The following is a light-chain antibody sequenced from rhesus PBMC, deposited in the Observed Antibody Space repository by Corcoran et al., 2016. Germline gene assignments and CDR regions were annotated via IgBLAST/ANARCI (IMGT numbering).Light chain of an antibody. CDR3: QHYYDNPYS. J-gene: IGKJ2*01. CDR1: QNIYSN. Sequence: DIQMTQSPSALSASVGDRVTISCRASQNIYSNLAWYQQKPGKAPKLLIYAASSLQTGIPSRFIGSGSGTDFTLTFSSLQPEDSAAYYCQHYYDNPYSFGQGTKVEIK. CDR2: AAS. V-gene: IGKV1S12*01.